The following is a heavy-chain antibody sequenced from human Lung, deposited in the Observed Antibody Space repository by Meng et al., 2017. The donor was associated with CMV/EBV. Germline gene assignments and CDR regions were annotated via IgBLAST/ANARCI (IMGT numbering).Heavy chain of an antibody. D-gene: IGHD3-3*01. CDR1: GFTFSTYE. V-gene: IGHV3-48*03. J-gene: IGHJ4*02. Sequence: RSXCAASGFTFSTYEMNWVRQAPGKGLEWVSYISSSGGTIYYADSVKGRFTISRDNAKSSLYLQMNSLRAEDTAFYYCARDDFWSGSPTFDFWGQGXLVTVSS. CDR3: ARDDFWSGSPTFDF. CDR2: ISSSGGTI.